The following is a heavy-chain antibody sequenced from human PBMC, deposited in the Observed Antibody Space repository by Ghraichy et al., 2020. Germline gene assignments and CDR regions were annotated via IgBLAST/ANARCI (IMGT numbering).Heavy chain of an antibody. D-gene: IGHD5-18*01. J-gene: IGHJ5*02. Sequence: SGPTLVKPTQTLTLTCTFSGFSLSTSGVGVGWIRQPPGKALEWLALIYWDDDKRYSSSLKSRLTITKDTSKNQVVLTMTNMDPVDTATYYCAHRIGIQLWFNWFDPWGQGTLVTVSS. CDR1: GFSLSTSGVG. CDR3: AHRIGIQLWFNWFDP. CDR2: IYWDDDK. V-gene: IGHV2-5*02.